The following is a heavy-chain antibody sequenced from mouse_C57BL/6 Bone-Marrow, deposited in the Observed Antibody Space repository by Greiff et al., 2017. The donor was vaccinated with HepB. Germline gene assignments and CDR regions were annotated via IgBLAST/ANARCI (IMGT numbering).Heavy chain of an antibody. V-gene: IGHV5-9*01. D-gene: IGHD2-5*01. CDR3: ARLHYSNYWFAY. CDR2: ISGGGGNT. CDR1: GFTFSSYT. J-gene: IGHJ3*01. Sequence: EVKLVESGGGLVKPGGSLKLSCAASGFTFSSYTMSWVRQTPEKRLEWVATISGGGGNTYYPDSVKGRFTISRDNAKNTLYLQMSSLRSEDTALYYGARLHYSNYWFAYGGQGTLVTVSA.